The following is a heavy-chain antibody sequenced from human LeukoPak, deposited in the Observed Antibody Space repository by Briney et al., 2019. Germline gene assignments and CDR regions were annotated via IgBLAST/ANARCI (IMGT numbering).Heavy chain of an antibody. Sequence: ASVKVSCKTSGYTFTNYGISWVRQAPGQGLEWMGWISAYNGDADYAQKFQDRVTMTTDTSTSTAYMELRSLTSDDTAVFYCARTGPIIVLVPVAVGYWGPGTLVTVSS. CDR2: ISAYNGDA. CDR3: ARTGPIIVLVPVAVGY. CDR1: GYTFTNYG. J-gene: IGHJ4*02. D-gene: IGHD2-2*01. V-gene: IGHV1-18*01.